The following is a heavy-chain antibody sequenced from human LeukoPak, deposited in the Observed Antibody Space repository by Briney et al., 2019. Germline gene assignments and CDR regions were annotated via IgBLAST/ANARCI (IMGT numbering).Heavy chain of an antibody. CDR1: GFTFDDHG. V-gene: IGHV3-20*04. D-gene: IGHD3-22*01. CDR2: IKWDGGRT. Sequence: GGSLRLSCAASGFTFDDHGMSWVRQAPGKGLEWVSGIKWDGGRTGYADSVKGRFTISRDNAKNSLYLQMNSLRAEDTALYYCARDTMIPKYYFDYWGQGTLVTVSS. CDR3: ARDTMIPKYYFDY. J-gene: IGHJ4*02.